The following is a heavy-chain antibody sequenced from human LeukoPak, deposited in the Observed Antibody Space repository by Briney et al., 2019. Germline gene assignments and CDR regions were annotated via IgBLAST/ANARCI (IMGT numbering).Heavy chain of an antibody. CDR2: IWYDGSNK. CDR1: GFTFSSYG. J-gene: IGHJ4*02. D-gene: IGHD3-22*01. Sequence: PGGSLRLSCAASGFTFSSYGMHWVRQAPGKGLELVAVIWYDGSNKYYADSVKGRFTISRDNSKNTLYLQMNSLRAEDTAVYHCAKDQAFYDSSGYYFDYWGQGTLVTVSS. V-gene: IGHV3-33*06. CDR3: AKDQAFYDSSGYYFDY.